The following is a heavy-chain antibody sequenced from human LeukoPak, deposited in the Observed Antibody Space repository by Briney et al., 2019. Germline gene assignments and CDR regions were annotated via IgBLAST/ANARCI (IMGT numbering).Heavy chain of an antibody. Sequence: PGGSLGLSCAASRFTFGSFDMHWVRQAPGKGLEWVTFIRFDGSNKYYADSVKGRFTISRDNSKNTLYLQMSSLRPEDTAVYYCARQIGVSIDYWGQGTLVTVSS. CDR2: IRFDGSNK. CDR3: ARQIGVSIDY. V-gene: IGHV3-30*02. J-gene: IGHJ4*02. CDR1: RFTFGSFD. D-gene: IGHD5/OR15-5a*01.